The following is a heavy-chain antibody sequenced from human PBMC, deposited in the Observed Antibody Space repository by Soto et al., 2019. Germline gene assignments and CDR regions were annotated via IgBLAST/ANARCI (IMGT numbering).Heavy chain of an antibody. D-gene: IGHD2-15*01. CDR2: ISSSGSTI. Sequence: GGSLRLSCAASGFTFSDYYMSWIRQAPGKGLEWVSYISSSGSTIYYADSVKGRFTTSRDNAKNSLYLQMNSLKAEDTAVYYGASLGWGYCSGGSCYRPGSIGYWGQGTLVTVSS. V-gene: IGHV3-11*01. CDR1: GFTFSDYY. CDR3: ASLGWGYCSGGSCYRPGSIGY. J-gene: IGHJ4*02.